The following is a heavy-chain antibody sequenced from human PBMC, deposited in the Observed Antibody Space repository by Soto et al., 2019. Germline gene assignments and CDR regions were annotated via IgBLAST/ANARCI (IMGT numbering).Heavy chain of an antibody. CDR1: GGSISSYY. J-gene: IGHJ5*02. Sequence: SETLSLTCTVSGGSISSYYWSWIRQPPGKGLEWIGYIYYSGSTYYNPSLKSRVTVSVDTSKNQFSLKLGSVTAADTALYHCARHPSGFWFDPWGQGTLVTVSS. CDR3: ARHPSGFWFDP. V-gene: IGHV4-59*08. CDR2: IYYSGST. D-gene: IGHD6-19*01.